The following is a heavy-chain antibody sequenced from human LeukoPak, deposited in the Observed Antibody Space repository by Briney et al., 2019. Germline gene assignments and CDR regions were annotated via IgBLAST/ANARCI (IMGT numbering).Heavy chain of an antibody. J-gene: IGHJ6*04. CDR3: ARDGVVVVVAATKPGYYYGMDV. CDR2: ISSRSSYI. CDR1: GFTFISYS. D-gene: IGHD2-15*01. V-gene: IGHV3-21*01. Sequence: GGSLRLSCPPSGFTFISYSMTWVRQPPGKGLEWVSSISSRSSYIYYADSVKGRFTISRDNAKNSLYLQMNSLRAEDTAVYYCARDGVVVVVAATKPGYYYGMDVWGKGTTVTVSS.